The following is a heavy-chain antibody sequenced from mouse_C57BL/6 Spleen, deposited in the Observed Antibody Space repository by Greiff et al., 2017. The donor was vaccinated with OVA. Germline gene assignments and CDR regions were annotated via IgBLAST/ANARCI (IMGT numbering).Heavy chain of an antibody. J-gene: IGHJ3*01. D-gene: IGHD1-1*01. Sequence: EVNVVESGGDLVKPGGSLKLFCAASGFTFSSYGMSWVRQTPDKRLEWVATISSGGSYTYYPDSVKGRFTISRDNAKNTLYLQMSSLKSEDTAMYYCARCPYSSYEDWFAYWGQGTLVTVSA. CDR2: ISSGGSYT. CDR3: ARCPYSSYEDWFAY. CDR1: GFTFSSYG. V-gene: IGHV5-6*01.